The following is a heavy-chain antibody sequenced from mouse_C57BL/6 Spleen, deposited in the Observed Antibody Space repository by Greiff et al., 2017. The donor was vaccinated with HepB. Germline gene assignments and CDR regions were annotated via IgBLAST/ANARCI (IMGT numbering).Heavy chain of an antibody. CDR1: GYTFTSYW. Sequence: VQLQQSGAELVKPGASVKMSCKASGYTFTSYWITWVKQRPGQGLEWIGDIYPGSGSTNYNEKFKSKATLTVDTSSSTAYMQLSSLTSEDSAVYYCANNEGKNWDVRFAYWGQGTLVTVSA. CDR2: IYPGSGST. CDR3: ANNEGKNWDVRFAY. D-gene: IGHD4-1*01. J-gene: IGHJ3*01. V-gene: IGHV1-55*01.